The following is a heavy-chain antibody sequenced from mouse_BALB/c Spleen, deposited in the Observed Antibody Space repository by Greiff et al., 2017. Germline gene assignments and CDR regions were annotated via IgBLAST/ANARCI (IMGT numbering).Heavy chain of an antibody. D-gene: IGHD2-14*01. J-gene: IGHJ2*01. CDR2: ISYDGSN. V-gene: IGHV3-6*02. CDR3: ARAYYRYDEDY. Sequence: EVHLVESGPGLVKPSQSLSLTCSVTGYSITSGYYWNWILQFPGNKLEWMGYISYDGSNNYNPSLKNRISITRDTSKNQFFLKLNSVTTEDTATYYCARAYYRYDEDYWGQGTTLTVSS. CDR1: GYSITSGYY.